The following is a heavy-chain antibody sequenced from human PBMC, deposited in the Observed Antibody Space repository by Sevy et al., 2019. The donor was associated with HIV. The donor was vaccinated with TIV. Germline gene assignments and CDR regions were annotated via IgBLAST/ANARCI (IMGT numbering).Heavy chain of an antibody. CDR1: GGTFSSYA. V-gene: IGHV1-46*01. CDR3: AREVAHDSSGYYRRGGGGFDY. D-gene: IGHD3-22*01. Sequence: ASVKVSCKASGGTFSSYAISWVRQAPGQGLEWMGIINPSGGSTSYAQKFQGRVTMTRDTSTSTVYMELSSLRSEDTAVYYCAREVAHDSSGYYRRGGGGFDYWGQGTLVTVSS. J-gene: IGHJ4*02. CDR2: INPSGGST.